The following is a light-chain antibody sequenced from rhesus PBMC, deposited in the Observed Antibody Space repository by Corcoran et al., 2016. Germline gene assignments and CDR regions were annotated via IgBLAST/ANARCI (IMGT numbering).Light chain of an antibody. V-gene: IGKV3-42*03. CDR2: GVS. CDR1: QSVTSN. J-gene: IGKJ4*01. CDR3: QQYSNWPLT. Sequence: EIVMTQSPATLSLSPGERATLSCRASQSVTSNLAWYQQKPGQAPSLLIYGVSTRATGIPDRFSGSGSGTVFTLTISRLEPEDFAVYYCQQYSNWPLTFGGGTKVEIK.